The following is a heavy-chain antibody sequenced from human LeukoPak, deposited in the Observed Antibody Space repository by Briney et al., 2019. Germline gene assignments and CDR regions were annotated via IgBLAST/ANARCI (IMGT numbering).Heavy chain of an antibody. D-gene: IGHD5-18*01. V-gene: IGHV4-39*07. CDR3: ARGPWIRIFDY. Sequence: SETLSLTCTVSGDSISSSSYYWGWIRQPPGKGLEWIGNIYHTGSTYYNASLKSRVTISVDTSKNQFSLKLSSVTAADTAVYYCARGPWIRIFDYWGQGTLVTVSS. CDR2: IYHTGST. J-gene: IGHJ4*02. CDR1: GDSISSSSYY.